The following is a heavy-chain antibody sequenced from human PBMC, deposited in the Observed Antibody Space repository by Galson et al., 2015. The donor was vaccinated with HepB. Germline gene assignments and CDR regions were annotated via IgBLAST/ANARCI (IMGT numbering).Heavy chain of an antibody. CDR2: IYIGGTS. J-gene: IGHJ4*02. D-gene: IGHD3-10*01. CDR3: VKVAPLWFGDLLFHPELDY. V-gene: IGHV3-66*01. Sequence: SLRLSCAASGFIVSSNYMSWVRQAPGKGLEWVSVIYIGGTSYYADSVKGRFTISRDNSKNTLFLQMNNLRVEDTAVYYCVKVAPLWFGDLLFHPELDYWGQGTLVTVSS. CDR1: GFIVSSNY.